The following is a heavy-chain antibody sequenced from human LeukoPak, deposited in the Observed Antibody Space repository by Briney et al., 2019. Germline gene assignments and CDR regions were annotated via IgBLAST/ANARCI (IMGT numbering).Heavy chain of an antibody. CDR3: APPPIAATGN. CDR2: IRQDGGAK. J-gene: IGHJ4*02. V-gene: IGHV3-7*01. Sequence: PGGSLRLSCAASGFTFGDYAMHWVRQAPGKGLEWVANIRQDGGAKNYVDSVKGRFTISRDNAKKSLYLQMNSLRAEDTAVYYCAPPPIAATGNWGQGTLVTVSS. D-gene: IGHD6-13*01. CDR1: GFTFGDYA.